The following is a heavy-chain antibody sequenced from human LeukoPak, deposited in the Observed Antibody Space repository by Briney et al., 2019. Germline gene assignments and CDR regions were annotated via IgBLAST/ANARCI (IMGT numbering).Heavy chain of an antibody. Sequence: GGSLRLSCAASGFTFSNYAMHWVRQAPGKGLEYVSAISSNGGITYYAKSVEGRFTISRDNSKNTLHLQMGSLRAEDVAVYYCARDQLILSYYYGMDVWGQGTTVTASS. CDR2: ISSNGGIT. J-gene: IGHJ6*02. CDR3: ARDQLILSYYYGMDV. D-gene: IGHD2-15*01. CDR1: GFTFSNYA. V-gene: IGHV3-64*01.